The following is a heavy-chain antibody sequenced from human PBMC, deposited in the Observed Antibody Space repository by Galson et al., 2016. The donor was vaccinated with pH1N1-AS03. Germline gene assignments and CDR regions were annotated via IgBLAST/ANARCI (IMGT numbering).Heavy chain of an antibody. CDR2: INPGGRGL. Sequence: SLRLSCAASGFTFSIYWMTWVRQTPGKGLEWVATINPGGRGLYYADSLQGRFSISRDDAKNSLHLQMSSLRVDDTAVYYCARFGKNGWDLDSWGQGTLVSVSS. D-gene: IGHD6-19*01. V-gene: IGHV3-7*03. J-gene: IGHJ4*02. CDR1: GFTFSIYW. CDR3: ARFGKNGWDLDS.